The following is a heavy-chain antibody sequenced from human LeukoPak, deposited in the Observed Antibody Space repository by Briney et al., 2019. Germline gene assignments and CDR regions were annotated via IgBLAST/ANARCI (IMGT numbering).Heavy chain of an antibody. CDR2: IQYTGDT. CDR1: GASISSSGYF. Sequence: SETLSLTCSVSGASISSSGYFWSWIRQPPGKGLEWIGYIQYTGDTYYNPSLKSRGTISLDTSKNQFSLKLTSVTAVDTAVYYCARDFARNSGDYGNDGFDIWGQGTMVTVSS. V-gene: IGHV4-61*08. D-gene: IGHD4-17*01. J-gene: IGHJ3*02. CDR3: ARDFARNSGDYGNDGFDI.